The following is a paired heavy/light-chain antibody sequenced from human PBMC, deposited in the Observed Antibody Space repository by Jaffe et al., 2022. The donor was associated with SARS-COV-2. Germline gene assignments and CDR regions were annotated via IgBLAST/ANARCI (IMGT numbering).Light chain of an antibody. Sequence: DIVMTQSPDSLAVSLGERATINCKSSQSILYRSNNKNYLAWYQQKPGQPPKLLIYWASTRESGVPDRFSGSGSGTDFTLTISSLQAEDVAVYYCQQYYDTPYTFGQGTKLEIK. CDR2: WAS. J-gene: IGKJ2*01. CDR3: QQYYDTPYT. CDR1: QSILYRSNNKNY. V-gene: IGKV4-1*01.
Heavy chain of an antibody. V-gene: IGHV4-31*03. CDR2: IYYSGST. D-gene: IGHD3-10*01. Sequence: QVQLQESGPGLVKPSQTLSLTCTVSGGSISSGGYYWNWIRQHPGKGLEWIAYIYYSGSTYYNPSLKSRVTISLDTSKNQLSLKLSSVTAADTAVYYCARDNNNDASGIGSFDYWGQGTRVTVAS. CDR1: GGSISSGGYY. J-gene: IGHJ4*02. CDR3: ARDNNNDASGIGSFDY.